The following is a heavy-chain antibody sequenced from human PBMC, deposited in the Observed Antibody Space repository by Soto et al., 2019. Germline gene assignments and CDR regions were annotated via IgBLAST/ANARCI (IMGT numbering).Heavy chain of an antibody. J-gene: IGHJ6*02. CDR3: ARLVFHCLRGSCDDYSFYGLDV. D-gene: IGHD2-15*01. Sequence: SETPSHSDPLSGVSGRNHDEYLGAIRRPPGRGLKWLGSIYFAGSTFHNPALKSRATISVDTSRNQFSLRLTTVTASDTAVYYCARLVFHCLRGSCDDYSFYGLDVWGQGPTVTGSS. CDR2: IYFAGST. CDR1: GVSGRNHDEY. V-gene: IGHV4-39*01.